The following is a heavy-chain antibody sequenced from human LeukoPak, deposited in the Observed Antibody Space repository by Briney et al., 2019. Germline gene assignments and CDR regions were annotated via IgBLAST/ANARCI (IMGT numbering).Heavy chain of an antibody. V-gene: IGHV3-23*01. D-gene: IGHD2-15*01. J-gene: IGHJ4*02. Sequence: PGGSLRLSCAASGFTFDDYAMHWVRQAPGKGLEWVSAISGGSEYTNYADSVKGRFTISRDNSKNTLYLQMNSLRAEDTAVYYCAKGDCSGGSCYGGIGYWGQGTLVTVSS. CDR2: ISGGSEYT. CDR1: GFTFDDYA. CDR3: AKGDCSGGSCYGGIGY.